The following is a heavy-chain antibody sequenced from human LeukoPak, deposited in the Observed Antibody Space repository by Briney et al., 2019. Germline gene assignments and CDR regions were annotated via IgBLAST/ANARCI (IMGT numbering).Heavy chain of an antibody. D-gene: IGHD2-2*01. Sequence: GGSLRLSCAASEFTFSSYGMTWVRQAPGKGLEWVSSITGSGGSTYYADSVKGRFTISRDNSKNTLYLQMNSLRAEDTAVYYCAKDPLRYCSSTSCSYFDYWGQGTLVTVSS. CDR2: ITGSGGST. J-gene: IGHJ4*02. V-gene: IGHV3-23*01. CDR3: AKDPLRYCSSTSCSYFDY. CDR1: EFTFSSYG.